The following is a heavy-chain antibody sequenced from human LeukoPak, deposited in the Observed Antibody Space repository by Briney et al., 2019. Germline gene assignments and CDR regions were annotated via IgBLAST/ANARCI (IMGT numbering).Heavy chain of an antibody. D-gene: IGHD3-10*01. CDR3: ARDKRFTMANWFDP. CDR1: GYTFTGYY. CDR2: INPNSGGT. V-gene: IGHV1-2*02. J-gene: IGHJ5*02. Sequence: ASVKVSCKASGYTFTGYYMHWVRQAPGQGLEWMGWINPNSGGTSYAQKFQGRVTMTRDTSISTAYMELSRLRSDDTAVYYCARDKRFTMANWFDPWGQGTLVTVSS.